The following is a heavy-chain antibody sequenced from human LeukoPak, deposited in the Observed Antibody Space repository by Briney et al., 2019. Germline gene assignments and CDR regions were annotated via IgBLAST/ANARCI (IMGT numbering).Heavy chain of an antibody. CDR2: IYYSGST. J-gene: IGHJ5*02. CDR3: ARSDWSNWFDP. D-gene: IGHD3-9*01. CDR1: GGSISNYY. Sequence: SETLSLTCTVSGGSISNYYWSWIRQPPGKGLEWIGYIYYSGSTNYNPSLKSRVTMSVDTSKNQFSLKLSSVTAADTAVYYCARSDWSNWFDPWGQGTLVTVSS. V-gene: IGHV4-59*12.